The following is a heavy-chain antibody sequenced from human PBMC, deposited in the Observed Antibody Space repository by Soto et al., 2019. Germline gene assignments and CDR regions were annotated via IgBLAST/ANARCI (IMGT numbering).Heavy chain of an antibody. V-gene: IGHV3-74*01. CDR2: INTDGSTT. Sequence: EVQLVESGGGLVQPGGSLRLSCAASGFTFSNYWMHWARQAPGRGPVWVSRINTDGSTTNYADSVKGRFTISRDNAKNTLYLQTNSLGAEDTAVYYCARDLGGYASHWGQGTLVTVSS. CDR1: GFTFSNYW. D-gene: IGHD3-16*01. J-gene: IGHJ4*02. CDR3: ARDLGGYASH.